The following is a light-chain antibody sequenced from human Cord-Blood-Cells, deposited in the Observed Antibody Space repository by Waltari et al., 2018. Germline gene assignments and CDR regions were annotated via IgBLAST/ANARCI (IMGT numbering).Light chain of an antibody. CDR1: SSDDGRYNL. Sequence: SALTQPASVSGSPGQSITISCTGTSSDDGRYNLVSWYQQHPGKAPKLMIYEGSKRPSGVSNRFSGSKSGNTASLTISGLQAEDEADYYCCSYAGSSTWVFGGGTKLTVL. J-gene: IGLJ3*02. CDR2: EGS. V-gene: IGLV2-23*01. CDR3: CSYAGSSTWV.